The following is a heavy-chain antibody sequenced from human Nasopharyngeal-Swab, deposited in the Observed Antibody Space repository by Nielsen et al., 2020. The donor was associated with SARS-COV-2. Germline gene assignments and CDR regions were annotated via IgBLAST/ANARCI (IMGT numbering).Heavy chain of an antibody. V-gene: IGHV3-23*01. CDR3: AKGEGVLERIMITFGGVIVSSPFDY. CDR1: GFTFSSYA. J-gene: IGHJ4*02. Sequence: GESLKISCAASGFTFSSYAMSWVRQAPGKGLEWVSAISGSGGSTYYADSVKGRFPISRDNSKNTLYLQMNSLRAEDTAVYYCAKGEGVLERIMITFGGVIVSSPFDYWGQGTLVTVSS. CDR2: ISGSGGST. D-gene: IGHD3-16*02.